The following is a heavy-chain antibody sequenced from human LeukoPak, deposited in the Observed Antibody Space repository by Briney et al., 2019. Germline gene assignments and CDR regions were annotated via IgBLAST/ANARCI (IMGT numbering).Heavy chain of an antibody. CDR2: ISGSGGST. D-gene: IGHD6-13*01. Sequence: GGSLRLSCAASGLTFSTYAMSWVRQAPGKGLEWVSTISGSGGSTYYADSVKGRFTISRDNSKNPLYLQMNSLRAEDTAVYYCAKATYSSSWNLYFDYWGQGTLVTVSS. J-gene: IGHJ4*02. CDR1: GLTFSTYA. V-gene: IGHV3-23*01. CDR3: AKATYSSSWNLYFDY.